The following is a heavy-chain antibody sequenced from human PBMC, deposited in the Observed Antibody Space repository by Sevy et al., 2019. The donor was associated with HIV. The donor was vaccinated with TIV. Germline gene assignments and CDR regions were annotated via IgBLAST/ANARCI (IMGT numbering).Heavy chain of an antibody. D-gene: IGHD6-13*01. J-gene: IGHJ5*02. Sequence: SQTLSLTCAVSGYSISSGYYWGWIRQPPGKGLEWIGSIYHSGSTYYNPSLKSRVTISEDTSKNQFSLKLSSVTAADTAVYYCARVDSSSRAGWFDPWGQGTLVTVSS. CDR1: GYSISSGYY. CDR2: IYHSGST. V-gene: IGHV4-38-2*01. CDR3: ARVDSSSRAGWFDP.